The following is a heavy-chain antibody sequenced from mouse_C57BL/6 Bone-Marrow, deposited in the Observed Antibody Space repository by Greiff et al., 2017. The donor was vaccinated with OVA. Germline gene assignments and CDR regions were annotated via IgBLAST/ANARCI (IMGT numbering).Heavy chain of an antibody. V-gene: IGHV10-1*01. CDR3: VRQGGYALDY. CDR1: GFSFNTYA. CDR2: IRSKSNNYAT. Sequence: EVQVVESGGGLVQPKGSLKLSCAASGFSFNTYAMNWVRQAPGKGLEWVARIRSKSNNYATYYADSVKDRFTISRDDSESMLYLQMNNLKTEDTAMYYCVRQGGYALDYWGQGTTLTVSS. J-gene: IGHJ2*01. D-gene: IGHD2-2*01.